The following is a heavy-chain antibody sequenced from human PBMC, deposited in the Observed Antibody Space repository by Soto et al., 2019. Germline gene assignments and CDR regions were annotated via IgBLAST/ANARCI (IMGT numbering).Heavy chain of an antibody. CDR1: GFTFSSYS. Sequence: PGESLKISCAASGFTFSSYSMNWVRQAPGTGLEWVSSISSSSRYIYYAESVRSRFTISRDKAKHSLYLEMAGLRAEDPAVYYCADLLPMTTVVTGGMDVWGQGTTVTVSS. CDR2: ISSSSRYI. V-gene: IGHV3-21*01. CDR3: ADLLPMTTVVTGGMDV. D-gene: IGHD4-17*01. J-gene: IGHJ6*02.